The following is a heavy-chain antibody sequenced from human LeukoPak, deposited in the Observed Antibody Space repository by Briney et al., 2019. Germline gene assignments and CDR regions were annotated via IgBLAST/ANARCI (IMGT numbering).Heavy chain of an antibody. D-gene: IGHD3-10*01. J-gene: IGHJ3*02. CDR2: ISYDGSNK. Sequence: PGGSLRLSCAASGFTFSSYAMHWVRQAPGKGLEWVAVISYDGSNKYYADSVKGRFTISRDNAKNSLYLQMNSLRAEDTAVYYCARDLVKGPDAFDIWGQGTMVTVSS. CDR3: ARDLVKGPDAFDI. CDR1: GFTFSSYA. V-gene: IGHV3-30-3*01.